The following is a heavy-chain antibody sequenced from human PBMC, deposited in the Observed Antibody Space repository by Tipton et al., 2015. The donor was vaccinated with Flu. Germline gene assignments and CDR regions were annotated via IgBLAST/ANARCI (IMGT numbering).Heavy chain of an antibody. V-gene: IGHV4-59*12. D-gene: IGHD4-23*01. J-gene: IGHJ4*02. Sequence: TLSLTCTVSGGSISSYYWSWIRQPPGKGLEWIGYIYYSGSTNYNPSLKRRVTISVDTSKNQFSLKLSSVTAADTAVYYCARDPVAPAYYFDNWGQGTLVTVSS. CDR3: ARDPVAPAYYFDN. CDR1: GGSISSYY. CDR2: IYYSGST.